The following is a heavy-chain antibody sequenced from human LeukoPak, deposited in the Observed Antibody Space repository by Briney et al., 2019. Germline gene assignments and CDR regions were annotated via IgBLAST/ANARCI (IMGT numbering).Heavy chain of an antibody. CDR3: ARAKRYYYDSSGSQSFYLDY. D-gene: IGHD3-22*01. V-gene: IGHV1-18*01. CDR2: ISAFNGYT. Sequence: ASVKVSCKASGYTFTSFGISWVRQAPGQGLEWMGWISAFNGYTNYAQKLQGRVSMTTDTSTGTAYMELRSLRSDDTAVYYCARAKRYYYDSSGSQSFYLDYWGQGTLVTVSS. J-gene: IGHJ4*02. CDR1: GYTFTSFG.